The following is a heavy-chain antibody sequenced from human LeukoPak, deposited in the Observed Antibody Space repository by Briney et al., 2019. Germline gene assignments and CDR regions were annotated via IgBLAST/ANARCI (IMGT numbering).Heavy chain of an antibody. CDR3: TSSSWYGYYFDY. V-gene: IGHV3-15*01. D-gene: IGHD6-13*01. CDR1: GFTFSNAW. J-gene: IGHJ4*02. Sequence: GGSLRLSCAASGFTFSNAWMSWVRQAPGKGLEWVGRIKIKTDGGTTDYAAPVKGRFTISRDDSKNTLYLQMNSLKTEDTAVYYCTSSSWYGYYFDYWGQGTLVTVSS. CDR2: IKIKTDGGTT.